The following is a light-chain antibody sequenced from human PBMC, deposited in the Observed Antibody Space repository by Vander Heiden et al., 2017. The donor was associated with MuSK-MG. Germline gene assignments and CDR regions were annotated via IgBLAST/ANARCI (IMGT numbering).Light chain of an antibody. CDR2: GAY. J-gene: IGKJ2*01. Sequence: VLTQSPATLSVSPGERATLSCRASQGFSTTLAWYQQKPGQPPRPLIYGAYTRATGIPARFSGSGSGTEFTLTISTVQSEGFAVYYCHQYSNWPIYTFGQGTKLEIK. V-gene: IGKV3-15*01. CDR3: HQYSNWPIYT. CDR1: QGFSTT.